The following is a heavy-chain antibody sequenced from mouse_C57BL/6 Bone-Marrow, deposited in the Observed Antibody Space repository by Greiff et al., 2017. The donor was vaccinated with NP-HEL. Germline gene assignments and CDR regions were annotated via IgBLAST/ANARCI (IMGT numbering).Heavy chain of an antibody. Sequence: EVQLQQSGTVLARPGASVKMSCKTSGYTFTSYWMHWVKQRPGQGLEWIGAIYPGNSDNSYNQKFKGKAKLTAVTSASTAYKELSSLTNEDSAVYYCTRWPGWGYYFDYWGQGTTLTVSS. J-gene: IGHJ2*01. CDR2: IYPGNSDN. CDR1: GYTFTSYW. D-gene: IGHD2-3*01. V-gene: IGHV1-5*01. CDR3: TRWPGWGYYFDY.